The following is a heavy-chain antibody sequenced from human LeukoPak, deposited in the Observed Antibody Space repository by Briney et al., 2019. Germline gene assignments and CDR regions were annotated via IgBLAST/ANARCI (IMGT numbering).Heavy chain of an antibody. V-gene: IGHV4-4*07. CDR3: ARDRGYSYAPDYYGMDV. Sequence: SETLSLTCTVSGGSISSYYWSWIRQPAGKGLEWIGRIYTSGSTNYNPSLKSRVTMSVDTSKNQFSLKLSSVTAADTAVYYCARDRGYSYAPDYYGMDVWGQGTTVTVSS. D-gene: IGHD5-18*01. CDR2: IYTSGST. CDR1: GGSISSYY. J-gene: IGHJ6*02.